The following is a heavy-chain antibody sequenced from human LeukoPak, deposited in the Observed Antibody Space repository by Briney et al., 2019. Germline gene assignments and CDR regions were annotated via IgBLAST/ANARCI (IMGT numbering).Heavy chain of an antibody. J-gene: IGHJ3*02. V-gene: IGHV4-39*07. CDR1: GGSIKTTSYY. CDR2: IYYSGST. Sequence: SETLSLTCTVSGGSIKTTSYYWGWIRQTPGKGLEWIGNIYYSGSTFYNPSLKSRVTISIDTSKNQFSLKLSSVTAADTAMYYCARVGYYESGYYGHDALQIWAKGQRSPSLQ. D-gene: IGHD3-22*01. CDR3: ARVGYYESGYYGHDALQI.